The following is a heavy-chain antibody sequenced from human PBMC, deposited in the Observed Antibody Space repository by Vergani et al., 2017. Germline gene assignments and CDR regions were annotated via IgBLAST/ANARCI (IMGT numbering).Heavy chain of an antibody. CDR2: ISWNSGSI. Sequence: EVQLVESGGGLVQPGRSLRLSCAASGFTFDDYAMHWVRQAPGKGLEWVSGISWNSGSIGYADSVKGRFTISRDNAKNSLYLQMNSLRAEDTALYYCAKTFAAMEWIQLSTFDYWGQGTLVTVSS. V-gene: IGHV3-9*01. D-gene: IGHD5-18*01. CDR3: AKTFAAMEWIQLSTFDY. J-gene: IGHJ4*02. CDR1: GFTFDDYA.